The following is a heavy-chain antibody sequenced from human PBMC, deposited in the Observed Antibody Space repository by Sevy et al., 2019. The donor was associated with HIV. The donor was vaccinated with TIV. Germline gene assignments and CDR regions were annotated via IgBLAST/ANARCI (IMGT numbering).Heavy chain of an antibody. CDR1: GFSLNTYW. CDR2: IKQDGSVT. J-gene: IGHJ4*02. V-gene: IGHV3-7*01. Sequence: GGSLRLSCAASGFSLNTYWMSCVRQAPGKGLEWLANIKQDGSVTYYVDSVKGRFTISRDNARNFLYLQMNSLRAEDTAHYDCVRAIAADGSFWGQGTLVTVSS. CDR3: VRAIAADGSF. D-gene: IGHD6-13*01.